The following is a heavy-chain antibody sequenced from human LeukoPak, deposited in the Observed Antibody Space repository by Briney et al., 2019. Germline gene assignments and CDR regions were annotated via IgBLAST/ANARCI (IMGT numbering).Heavy chain of an antibody. CDR1: GYTFTDYY. D-gene: IGHD1-1*01. CDR3: ARATGFDY. J-gene: IGHJ4*02. Sequence: ASVKVSCKASGYTFTDYYMHWVRQAPGQGLEWMRWINPKSGGTNYAQKFQGRVSMTRDTSISTAYMELSRLTSDDTAVYHCARATGFDYWGQGTLVTVSS. V-gene: IGHV1-2*02. CDR2: INPKSGGT.